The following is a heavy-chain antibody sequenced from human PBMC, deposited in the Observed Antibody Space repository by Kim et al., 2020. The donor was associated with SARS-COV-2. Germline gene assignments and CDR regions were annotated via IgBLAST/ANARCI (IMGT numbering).Heavy chain of an antibody. V-gene: IGHV3-15*01. Sequence: GGSLRLSCAASGFTFSNAWMSWVRQAPGKGLEWVGRIKSKTDGGTTDYAAPVKGRFTISRDDSKNTLYLQMNSLKTEDTAVYYCTTDSYYYDSSGTDWFDIWGQGTMVTVSS. J-gene: IGHJ3*02. D-gene: IGHD3-22*01. CDR1: GFTFSNAW. CDR3: TTDSYYYDSSGTDWFDI. CDR2: IKSKTDGGTT.